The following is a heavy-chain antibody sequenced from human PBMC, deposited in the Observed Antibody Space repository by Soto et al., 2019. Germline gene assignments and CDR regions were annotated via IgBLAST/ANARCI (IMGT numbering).Heavy chain of an antibody. Sequence: QVQLVESGGGLVNPGGSLRLSCVTSGFTFSDYHMSWIRQAPGKGLEWVSYINPSSTYTDYTESLRGRFTIARDNSXDSLYLQMSSLRAEGTAVYYCAREGSMRRGCTDEDYWGQGTLVTVSS. CDR3: AREGSMRRGCTDEDY. CDR2: INPSSTYT. J-gene: IGHJ4*02. CDR1: GFTFSDYH. V-gene: IGHV3-11*05. D-gene: IGHD2-8*01.